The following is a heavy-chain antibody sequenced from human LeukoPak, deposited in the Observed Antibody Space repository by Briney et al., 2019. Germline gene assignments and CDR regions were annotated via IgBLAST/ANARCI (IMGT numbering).Heavy chain of an antibody. CDR1: GFSFDAYP. D-gene: IGHD1-14*01. V-gene: IGHV3-43*02. CDR3: ARDPPRSQNLRYFDL. J-gene: IGHJ2*01. CDR2: INEDGGKT. Sequence: GMSLRLSCAASGFSFDAYPMHWVRQAPAKGLEWVSLINEDGGKTFYADSVRGRFTISRDNAKNSLYLQMNSLRAEDTAVYYCARDPPRSQNLRYFDLWGRGTLVTVSS.